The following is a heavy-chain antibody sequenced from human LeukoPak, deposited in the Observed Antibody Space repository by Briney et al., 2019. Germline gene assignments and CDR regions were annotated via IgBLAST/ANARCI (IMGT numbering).Heavy chain of an antibody. CDR3: ARGCSGGSCPRDS. J-gene: IGHJ4*02. CDR1: GFTFSTYS. V-gene: IGHV3-21*01. D-gene: IGHD2-15*01. Sequence: GGSLRLSCAASGFTFSTYSMNWVRQAPGKGLEWVSSISTSSSYIYYAVSVKGRFTISRDNAKNSLYLQMNSLRAEDTAVYYCARGCSGGSCPRDSWGQGTLVTVSS. CDR2: ISTSSSYI.